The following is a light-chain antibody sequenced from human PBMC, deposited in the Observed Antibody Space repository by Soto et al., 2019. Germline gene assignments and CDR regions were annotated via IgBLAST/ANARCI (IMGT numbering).Light chain of an antibody. Sequence: EGVVTPSPATLSLSPGERVTLSCRASQRIRNYLAWNQQKPGQAPRLVIYEASNRATGIHARFTGSGSGADFTLTICRLETEDGAVYFCLQRRIWPLSFGGGTKVEIK. V-gene: IGKV3-11*01. CDR3: LQRRIWPLS. CDR2: EAS. J-gene: IGKJ4*01. CDR1: QRIRNY.